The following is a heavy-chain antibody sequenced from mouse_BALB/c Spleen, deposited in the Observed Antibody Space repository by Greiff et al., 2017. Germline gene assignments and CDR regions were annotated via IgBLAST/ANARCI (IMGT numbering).Heavy chain of an antibody. CDR2: IDPANGNT. Sequence: EVQRVESGAELVKPGASVKLSCTASGFNIKDTYMHWVKQRPEQGLEWIGRIDPANGNTKYDPKFQGKATITADTSSNTAYLQLSSLTSEDTAVYYCARNDDDYYEAYWGQGTLGTVSA. V-gene: IGHV14-3*02. CDR1: GFNIKDTY. J-gene: IGHJ3*01. D-gene: IGHD2-3*01. CDR3: ARNDDDYYEAY.